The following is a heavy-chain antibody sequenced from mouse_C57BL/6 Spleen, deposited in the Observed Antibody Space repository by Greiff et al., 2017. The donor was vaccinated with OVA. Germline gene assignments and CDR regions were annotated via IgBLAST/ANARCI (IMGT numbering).Heavy chain of an antibody. CDR3: ARSGRSD. CDR2: IYPGDGDT. D-gene: IGHD3-1*01. Sequence: VQLQQSGPELVKPGASVKISCKASGYAFSSSWMNWVKQRPGKGLEWLGRIYPGDGDTNYNGKFKGKATLTADKSSSTAYMQLSSLTSEDSAVYFCARSGRSDWGQGTLVTVSA. V-gene: IGHV1-82*01. J-gene: IGHJ3*01. CDR1: GYAFSSSW.